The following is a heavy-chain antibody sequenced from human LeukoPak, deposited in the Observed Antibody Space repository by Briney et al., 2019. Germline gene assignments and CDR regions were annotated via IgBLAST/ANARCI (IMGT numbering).Heavy chain of an antibody. J-gene: IGHJ3*02. D-gene: IGHD1-26*01. CDR3: AKCRWRSGAHDAFDI. Sequence: PGGSLRLSCAASGFTFDDYAMHWVRQAPGKGLEWVSGISWNSGSIGYADSVKGRFTISRDNAKNSLYLQMNSLRAEDAALYYCAKCRWRSGAHDAFDIWGQGTMVTVSS. V-gene: IGHV3-9*01. CDR1: GFTFDDYA. CDR2: ISWNSGSI.